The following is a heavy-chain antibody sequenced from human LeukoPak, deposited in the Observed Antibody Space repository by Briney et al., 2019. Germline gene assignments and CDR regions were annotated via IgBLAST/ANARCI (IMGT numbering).Heavy chain of an antibody. V-gene: IGHV4-34*01. CDR3: ARVTMVGGFDP. CDR2: INHSGST. CDR1: GGSFSGYY. D-gene: IGHD3-10*01. Sequence: SETLSLTCAVYGGSFSGYYWSWIRQPPGKGLEWIGEINHSGSTNYNPSLKSRVTISVDTFKNQFSLKLSSVTAADTAVYYCARVTMVGGFDPWGQGTLVTVSS. J-gene: IGHJ5*02.